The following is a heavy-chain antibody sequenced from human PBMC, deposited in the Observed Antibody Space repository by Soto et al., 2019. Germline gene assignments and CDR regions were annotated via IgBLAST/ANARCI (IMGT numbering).Heavy chain of an antibody. CDR1: GGSISGSNW. J-gene: IGHJ6*02. CDR3: ARGGVETATSGLYYYYGMDV. Sequence: SETLSLTCAMSGGSISGSNWWGWVRQPPGEGLEWIGEIYHSGSTNYNPSLKSRVTISVDKSKNQFSLKLSSVTAADTAVYYCARGGVETATSGLYYYYGMDVWGQGTKVTVSS. CDR2: IYHSGST. D-gene: IGHD5-18*01. V-gene: IGHV4-4*02.